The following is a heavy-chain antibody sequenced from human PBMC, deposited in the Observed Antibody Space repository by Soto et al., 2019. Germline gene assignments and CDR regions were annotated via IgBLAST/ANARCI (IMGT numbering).Heavy chain of an antibody. CDR2: FSGGGGST. D-gene: IGHD2-2*02. CDR3: AKGGGWLYYFDY. CDR1: GFTFSSYA. J-gene: IGHJ4*02. Sequence: EVQLLESGGGLVQPGGSLRLSCAASGFTFSSYAMSWVRQAPGKGLEWVSGFSGGGGSTYYADSVKGRFTISRDNSKNTVSLQMNSLRAEDTAVYYCAKGGGWLYYFDYWGQGTLVTVSP. V-gene: IGHV3-23*01.